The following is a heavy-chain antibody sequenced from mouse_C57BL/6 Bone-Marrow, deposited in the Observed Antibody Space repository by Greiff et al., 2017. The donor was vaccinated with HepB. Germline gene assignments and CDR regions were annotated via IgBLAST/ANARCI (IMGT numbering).Heavy chain of an antibody. Sequence: EVQLQQSGLELVKPGASVKISCKASGYSFTDYNMNWVKQSNGKSLEWIGVINPNYGTTSYNQKFKGKATLTVDQSSSTAYMQLSSLRSEDTAIYYCGVANYAMDYWGQGTSVTVSS. CDR2: INPNYGTT. D-gene: IGHD1-1*02. V-gene: IGHV1-39*01. CDR3: GVANYAMDY. J-gene: IGHJ4*01. CDR1: GYSFTDYN.